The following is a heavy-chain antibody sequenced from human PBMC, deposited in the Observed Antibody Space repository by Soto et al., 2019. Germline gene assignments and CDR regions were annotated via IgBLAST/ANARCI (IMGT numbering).Heavy chain of an antibody. V-gene: IGHV3-74*03. J-gene: IGHJ6*02. Sequence: EVQLVESGGGLVQPGGSLRLSCAASGFTFSNYWMYWVRQAPGKGLVWVSRVNNDGTDTTHADSVKSRFTISRDNAENTLYLKMNSLRAEDTAVYYCARGGLQPALDVWGQGSTVTVSS. CDR1: GFTFSNYW. CDR2: VNNDGTDT. D-gene: IGHD6-13*01. CDR3: ARGGLQPALDV.